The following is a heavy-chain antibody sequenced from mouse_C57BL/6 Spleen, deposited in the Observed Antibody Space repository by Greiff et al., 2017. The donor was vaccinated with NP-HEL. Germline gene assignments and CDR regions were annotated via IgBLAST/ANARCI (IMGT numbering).Heavy chain of an antibody. CDR3: ARHQEGFWFDV. J-gene: IGHJ1*03. CDR1: GFTFSDYG. D-gene: IGHD3-2*02. V-gene: IGHV5-15*01. Sequence: DVMLVESGGGLVQPGGSLKLSCAASGFTFSDYGMAWVRQAPRKGPEWVAFISNLAYSIYYADTVTGRFPISRENAKNTLYLEMSSLRAEDTAMYYCARHQEGFWFDVWGTGTTVTVSS. CDR2: ISNLAYSI.